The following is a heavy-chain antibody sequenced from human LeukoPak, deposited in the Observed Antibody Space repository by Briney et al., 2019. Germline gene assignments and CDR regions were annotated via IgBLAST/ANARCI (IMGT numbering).Heavy chain of an antibody. Sequence: PGGSLRLSCAASGFIFSSYAMSWVRQAPGKGLEWVANIKQDGSEKYYVDSVKGRFTISRDNAKNSLYLQMNSLRAEDTAVYYCARDGRAIFGVVIISPPPFDYWGQGTLVTVSS. J-gene: IGHJ4*02. V-gene: IGHV3-7*01. D-gene: IGHD3-3*01. CDR3: ARDGRAIFGVVIISPPPFDY. CDR1: GFIFSSYA. CDR2: IKQDGSEK.